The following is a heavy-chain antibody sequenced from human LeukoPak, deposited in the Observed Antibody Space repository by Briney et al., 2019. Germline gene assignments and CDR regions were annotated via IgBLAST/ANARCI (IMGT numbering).Heavy chain of an antibody. CDR1: GYTFSNYY. D-gene: IGHD6-13*01. CDR3: ARVDVAAGYYGMDV. V-gene: IGHV1-46*01. CDR2: FNPSGGST. Sequence: ASVKVSCKASGYTFSNYYMHWVRQAPGQGLEWMGIFNPSGGSTSYAQKFQGRVTMTRDTSTSTVYMELSSLRSEDTAVYYCARVDVAAGYYGMDVRGQGTTVTVSS. J-gene: IGHJ6*02.